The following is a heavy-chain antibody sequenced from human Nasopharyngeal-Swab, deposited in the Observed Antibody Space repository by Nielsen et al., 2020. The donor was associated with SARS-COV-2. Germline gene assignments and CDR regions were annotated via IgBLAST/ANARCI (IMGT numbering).Heavy chain of an antibody. Sequence: GESLKISCQGSGYSFTSYWIGLVRQMPGKGLEWMGIIYPGDSDTRYSPSFQGQVTISADKSISTAYLQWSSLKASDTAMYYCARRVGYCSGGSCYFDYWGQGTLVTVSS. J-gene: IGHJ4*02. CDR2: IYPGDSDT. D-gene: IGHD2-15*01. CDR3: ARRVGYCSGGSCYFDY. CDR1: GYSFTSYW. V-gene: IGHV5-51*01.